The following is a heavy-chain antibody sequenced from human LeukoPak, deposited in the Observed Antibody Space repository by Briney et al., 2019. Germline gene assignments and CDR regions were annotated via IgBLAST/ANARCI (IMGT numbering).Heavy chain of an antibody. Sequence: PSETLSLTCTVSGGSIGSHYWSWIRQPPGSGLEWIGYVYYSGTTNYNPSLKSRVTKSVDTSKNQFSLKLSSVTAADTAVYYCARDYYDSRGEAFDIWGLGTMVTVSS. V-gene: IGHV4-59*11. D-gene: IGHD3-22*01. CDR1: GGSIGSHY. CDR3: ARDYYDSRGEAFDI. J-gene: IGHJ3*02. CDR2: VYYSGTT.